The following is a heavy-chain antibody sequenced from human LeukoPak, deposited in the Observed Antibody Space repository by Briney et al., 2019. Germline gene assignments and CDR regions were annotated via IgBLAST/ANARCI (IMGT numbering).Heavy chain of an antibody. CDR2: ISGSGGST. Sequence: GGSLRLSCAASGFTFSSYAMNWVRQAPGKGLEWVSAISGSGGSTYYADSVKGRFTISRDNSKNTLYLQMNSLRAEDTAVYYCAKDHSNTAYYYDSSGHYYFDYWGQGTLVTVSS. D-gene: IGHD3-22*01. V-gene: IGHV3-23*01. CDR1: GFTFSSYA. J-gene: IGHJ4*02. CDR3: AKDHSNTAYYYDSSGHYYFDY.